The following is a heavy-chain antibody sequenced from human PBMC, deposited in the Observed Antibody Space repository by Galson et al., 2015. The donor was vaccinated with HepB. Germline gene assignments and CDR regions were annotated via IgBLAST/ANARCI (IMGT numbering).Heavy chain of an antibody. J-gene: IGHJ4*02. Sequence: SLRLSCAASGFTFSTYAMSWVRQAPGKGLEWVSAISGGGDSTYYADSVKGRFTISRDNPKNTLYLQMHSLRAEDTALYYCARQRDSGYDLGPLDYWGPGTLVTVSS. V-gene: IGHV3-23*01. CDR2: ISGGGDST. D-gene: IGHD5-12*01. CDR1: GFTFSTYA. CDR3: ARQRDSGYDLGPLDY.